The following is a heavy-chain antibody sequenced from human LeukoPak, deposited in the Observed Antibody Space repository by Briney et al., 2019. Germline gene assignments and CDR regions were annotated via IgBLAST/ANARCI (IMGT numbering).Heavy chain of an antibody. CDR2: VYYTGST. Sequence: PSETLSLTCTVSGGSVSSTEFYWGWIRQPPGEGLQWIGNVYYTGSTYYNPSLNSRVTMSVDTSQNQFSLKMTSMTAADTAVYYCARLSKGRYFDYIFDYWGQGTLVTVSS. D-gene: IGHD3-9*01. V-gene: IGHV4-39*01. CDR3: ARLSKGRYFDYIFDY. J-gene: IGHJ4*02. CDR1: GGSVSSTEFY.